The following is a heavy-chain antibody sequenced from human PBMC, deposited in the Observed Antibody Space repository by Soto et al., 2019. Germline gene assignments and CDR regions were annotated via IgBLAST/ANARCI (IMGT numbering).Heavy chain of an antibody. CDR2: LYYDGNT. J-gene: IGHJ4*02. CDR3: ASEKAPPGAGYNFGY. D-gene: IGHD6-25*01. CDR1: GGSISGNSYY. Sequence: QVQLQESVPGLVKPSETLSLTCTVSGGSISGNSYYWAWIRQPPGKGLEWIGSLYYDGNTHYNPSLESRFTISVDTSENQLSLRLSSVTAADTAVYYCASEKAPPGAGYNFGYWGQGSLVTVSS. V-gene: IGHV4-39*01.